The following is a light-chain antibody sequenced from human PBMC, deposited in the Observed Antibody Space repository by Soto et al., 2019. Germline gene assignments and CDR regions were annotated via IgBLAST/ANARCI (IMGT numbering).Light chain of an antibody. CDR3: SSYTSSSALV. V-gene: IGLV2-14*01. CDR2: EVS. CDR1: SSDVGGYNY. J-gene: IGLJ2*01. Sequence: QSALTQPASVSGSPGQSITISCTGTSSDVGGYNYVSWYQHHPGKAPKLMIFEVSHRPSGVSNRFSGSKSGNTASLTISGLQAEDEADYYCSSYTSSSALVFGGGTQLTVL.